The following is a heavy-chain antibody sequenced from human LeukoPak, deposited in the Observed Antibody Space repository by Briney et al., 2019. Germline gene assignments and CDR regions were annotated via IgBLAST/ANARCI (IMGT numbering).Heavy chain of an antibody. J-gene: IGHJ4*02. D-gene: IGHD5-24*01. CDR2: ISWNSGSI. V-gene: IGHV3-9*01. Sequence: PGGSLRLSCAASGFTFDDYAMHWVRQAPGKGLEWVSGISWNSGSIGYADSVKGRFTISRDNAKNSLYLQMNSLRVEDTALYYCAKGPGMATVKRYLDYWGQGTLVTVSS. CDR3: AKGPGMATVKRYLDY. CDR1: GFTFDDYA.